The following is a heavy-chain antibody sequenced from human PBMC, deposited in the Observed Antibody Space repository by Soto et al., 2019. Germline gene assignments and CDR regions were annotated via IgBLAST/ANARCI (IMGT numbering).Heavy chain of an antibody. CDR2: ISSSGSTI. CDR3: ARRKRWIQFHYSFSGGDF. CDR1: GFTFSYYY. Sequence: PGGSLRLSCAASGFTFSYYYLRWIRQAPGKGLEWVSYISSSGSTIYYADSVKGRFTISRDNAKNSLYLQMNSLRAEDTAVYFCARRKRWIQFHYSFSGGDFGGKGPTVTAPS. J-gene: IGHJ6*04. V-gene: IGHV3-11*01. D-gene: IGHD5-18*01.